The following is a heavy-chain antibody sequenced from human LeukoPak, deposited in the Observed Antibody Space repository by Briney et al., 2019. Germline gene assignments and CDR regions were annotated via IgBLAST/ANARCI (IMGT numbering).Heavy chain of an antibody. CDR3: ARGGSYLSAFDI. D-gene: IGHD1-26*01. CDR2: IYSGGST. J-gene: IGHJ3*02. Sequence: GGSLRLSCAASGCTLSSYAMSWVRQAPGKGLEWVSIIYSGGSTFYADSVKGRFTISRDNSKNTLYLQMNSLRAEDTAVYYCARGGSYLSAFDIWGQGTMVTVSS. V-gene: IGHV3-53*01. CDR1: GCTLSSYA.